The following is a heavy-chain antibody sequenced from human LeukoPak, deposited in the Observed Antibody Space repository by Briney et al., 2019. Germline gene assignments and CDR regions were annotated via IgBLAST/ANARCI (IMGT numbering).Heavy chain of an antibody. V-gene: IGHV4-39*01. Sequence: SETLSLTCTVSGGSISSSSYYWGWIRQPPGKGLEWIGSIYYSGSTYYNPSLKRRVTISVDTSKNQFSLKLSSVTAADTAVYYCARRGSLNWFDPWGQGTLVTVSS. CDR1: GGSISSSSYY. CDR3: ARRGSLNWFDP. CDR2: IYYSGST. J-gene: IGHJ5*02. D-gene: IGHD3-16*01.